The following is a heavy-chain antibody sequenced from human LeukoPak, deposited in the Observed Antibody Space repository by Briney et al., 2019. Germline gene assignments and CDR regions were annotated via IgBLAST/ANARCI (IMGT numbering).Heavy chain of an antibody. Sequence: GASVKVSCKASGYTFTSYGISWVRQAPGQGLEWMGGIIPIFGTANYAQKFQGRVTITADESTSTAYMELSSLRSEDTAVYYCARDPFYCGGDCYSREDAFDIWGQGTMVTVSS. V-gene: IGHV1-69*13. J-gene: IGHJ3*02. CDR1: GYTFTSYG. CDR3: ARDPFYCGGDCYSREDAFDI. CDR2: IIPIFGTA. D-gene: IGHD2-21*02.